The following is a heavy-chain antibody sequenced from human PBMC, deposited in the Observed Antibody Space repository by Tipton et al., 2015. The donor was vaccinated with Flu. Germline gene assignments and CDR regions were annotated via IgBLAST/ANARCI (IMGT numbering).Heavy chain of an antibody. CDR2: ISSSSSYI. CDR3: ARGLLWDVAGDDAFDI. Sequence: SLRLSCAASGFTFSSYSMNWVRQAPGKGLEWVSSISSSSSYIYYADSVKGRFTISRDDAKNSLYLQMNSLRAEDTAVYYCARGLLWDVAGDDAFDIWGQETIVTVSS. D-gene: IGHD1-26*01. CDR1: GFTFSSYS. J-gene: IGHJ3*02. V-gene: IGHV3-21*01.